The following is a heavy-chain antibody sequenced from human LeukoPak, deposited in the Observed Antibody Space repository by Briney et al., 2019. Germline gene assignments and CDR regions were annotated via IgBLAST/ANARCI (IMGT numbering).Heavy chain of an antibody. Sequence: GGSLRLSCTASGFLFGDYAMSWVRQAPGKGLEWVGFVRVKGYGASSEYAVSVKGRFTISRDDTKRIAYLQMNSLKTDDTGVYYCTRGGYGGGSFDYWGQGTLVTVSS. D-gene: IGHD4-23*01. J-gene: IGHJ4*02. CDR3: TRGGYGGGSFDY. CDR1: GFLFGDYA. CDR2: VRVKGYGASS. V-gene: IGHV3-49*04.